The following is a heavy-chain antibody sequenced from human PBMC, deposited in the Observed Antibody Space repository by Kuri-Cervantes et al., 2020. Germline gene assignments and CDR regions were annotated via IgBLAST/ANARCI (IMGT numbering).Heavy chain of an antibody. CDR2: ISAYNGNT. CDR3: ARGGRGKVVAARKNWFDP. V-gene: IGHV1-18*01. Sequence: ASVKVSCKASGYTFTSYGISWVRQAPGQGLEWMGWISAYNGNTNYAQKLQGRVTMTTDTSTSTAYMELSSLRSEDTAVYYCARGGRGKVVAARKNWFDPWGQGTLVTVSS. J-gene: IGHJ5*02. D-gene: IGHD2-15*01. CDR1: GYTFTSYG.